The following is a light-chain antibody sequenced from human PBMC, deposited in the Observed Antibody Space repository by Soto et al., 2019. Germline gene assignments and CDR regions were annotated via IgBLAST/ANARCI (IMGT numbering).Light chain of an antibody. V-gene: IGLV4-69*01. Sequence: QPVLTQSPSASASLGASVKLTCTLSSGHSSYAIAWHQQQPEKGPRYLMKLNSDGSHSKGDGIPDRFSGSSSGAERYLTISSLQSEDEPDYYCQTWGTGIVVFGGGTQLTVL. CDR1: SGHSSYA. CDR2: LNSDGSH. CDR3: QTWGTGIVV. J-gene: IGLJ2*01.